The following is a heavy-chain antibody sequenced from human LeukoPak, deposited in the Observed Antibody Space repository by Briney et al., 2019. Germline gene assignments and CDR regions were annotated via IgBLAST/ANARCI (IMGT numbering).Heavy chain of an antibody. Sequence: PSQTLSLTCTVSGGSISSGGYYWSWIRQHPGKGLEWIGYIYYSGSTYYNPSLKSRVTISVDTSKNQFSLKLSSVTAADTAVYYCARGPDPEGPLELPVGFDSWGQGTLVTVSS. CDR3: ARGPDPEGPLELPVGFDS. D-gene: IGHD1-7*01. CDR1: GGSISSGGYY. V-gene: IGHV4-31*03. J-gene: IGHJ4*02. CDR2: IYYSGST.